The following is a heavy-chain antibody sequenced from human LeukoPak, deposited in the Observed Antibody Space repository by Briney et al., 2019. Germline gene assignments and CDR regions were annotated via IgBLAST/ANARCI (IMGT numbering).Heavy chain of an antibody. J-gene: IGHJ5*02. CDR2: INHSGSS. V-gene: IGHV4-34*01. D-gene: IGHD5-18*01. CDR3: APRGDIEHSYVYGKWFDP. CDR1: GGSFSAYY. Sequence: SETLSLTCAVYGGSFSAYYWTWIRQPPGKGLEWIGEINHSGSSNYNSSLRSRDTISVDTSYKQFSLRLSSVTAADTAVYYCAPRGDIEHSYVYGKWFDPWGQGTRVTVSS.